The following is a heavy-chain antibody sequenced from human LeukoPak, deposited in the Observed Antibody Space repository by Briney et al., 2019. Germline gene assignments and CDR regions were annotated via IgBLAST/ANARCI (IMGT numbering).Heavy chain of an antibody. CDR1: GFTFSSYW. J-gene: IGHJ6*03. CDR3: ARESFYCSSTSCPPLGGDMDV. Sequence: GGSLRLSCAASGFTFSSYWMSWVRQAPGKGLEWVSSISSSSSYIYYADSVKGRFTISRDNAKNSLYLQMNSLRAEDTAVYYCARESFYCSSTSCPPLGGDMDVWGKGTTVTVSS. V-gene: IGHV3-21*01. CDR2: ISSSSSYI. D-gene: IGHD2-2*01.